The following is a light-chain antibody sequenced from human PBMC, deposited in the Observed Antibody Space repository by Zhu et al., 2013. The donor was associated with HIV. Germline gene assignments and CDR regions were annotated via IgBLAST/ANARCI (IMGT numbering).Light chain of an antibody. V-gene: IGKV3-20*01. J-gene: IGKJ3*01. CDR3: HYYGDSVFI. Sequence: EIVLTQSPGTLSLSPGERATLSCRASQSINSKYLAWYQQRPGQAPRLLIYGASSRATGIPDRFSGSGSGTDFTLTINRLEPEDFALYYCHYYGDSVFIFGPGTRLDI. CDR1: QSINSKY. CDR2: GAS.